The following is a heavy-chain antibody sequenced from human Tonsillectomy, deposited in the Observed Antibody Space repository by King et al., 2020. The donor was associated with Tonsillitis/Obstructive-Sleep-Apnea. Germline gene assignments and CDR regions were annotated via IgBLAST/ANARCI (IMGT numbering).Heavy chain of an antibody. CDR3: AGGYNYYFYYFLDV. Sequence: VQLVESGGGLVKPGGSLRLSCAASGLTFSDYYMTWIRQAPGKGLEWVSYISSIGTTIYYANSLKGRFTISRDKAKKSLYLQMNSLRAEDTAVYYCAGGYNYYFYYFLDVWGRGTTVTVSS. J-gene: IGHJ6*03. D-gene: IGHD5-24*01. CDR1: GLTFSDYY. V-gene: IGHV3-11*01. CDR2: ISSIGTTI.